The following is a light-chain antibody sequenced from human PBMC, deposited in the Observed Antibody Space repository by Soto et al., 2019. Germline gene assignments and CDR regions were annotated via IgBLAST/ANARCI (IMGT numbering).Light chain of an antibody. J-gene: IGLJ2*01. CDR2: EVN. V-gene: IGLV2-8*01. CDR3: SSYAGSARIL. CDR1: SSDVGGYNY. Sequence: SVLTQPPSASGSPGQSVAISCTGTSSDVGGYNYVSWYQQHPGKAPKLMIYEVNKRPSGVPDRFSGSKSGNTASLTVSGLQAEDEADYYCSSYAGSARILFGGGTKVTVL.